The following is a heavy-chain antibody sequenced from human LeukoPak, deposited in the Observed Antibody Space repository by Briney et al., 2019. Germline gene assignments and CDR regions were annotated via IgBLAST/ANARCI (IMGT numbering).Heavy chain of an antibody. CDR3: ARALVGAEGWFDP. CDR2: INHSGST. D-gene: IGHD1-26*01. V-gene: IGHV4-39*07. Sequence: PSETLSLTCTVSGASISTINRFWDWIRQPPGKGLEWIGEINHSGSTNYNPSLKSRVTISVDTSKNQFSLKLSSVTAADTAVYYCARALVGAEGWFDPWGQGTLVTVSS. J-gene: IGHJ5*02. CDR1: GASISTINRF.